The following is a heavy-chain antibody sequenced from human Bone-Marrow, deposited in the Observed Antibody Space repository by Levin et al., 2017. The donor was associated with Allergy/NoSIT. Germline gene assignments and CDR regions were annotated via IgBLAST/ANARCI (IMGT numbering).Heavy chain of an antibody. Sequence: GESLKISCKGSGYSFNGYWIGWVRQMPGKGLEWMGIIYPGDSDTRYSLSFQGQDTISVDKSISSAYLQWSSLTASDTAIYYCARVADWITTRPYYYYGMDVWGQGTTVTVSS. J-gene: IGHJ6*02. D-gene: IGHD6-6*01. V-gene: IGHV5-51*01. CDR1: GYSFNGYW. CDR3: ARVADWITTRPYYYYGMDV. CDR2: IYPGDSDT.